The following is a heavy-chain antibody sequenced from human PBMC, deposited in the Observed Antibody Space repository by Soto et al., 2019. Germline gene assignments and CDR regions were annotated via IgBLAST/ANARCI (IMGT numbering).Heavy chain of an antibody. CDR3: ATTYGDYEGAFDI. V-gene: IGHV3-9*01. Sequence: EVQLVESGGGLVQPGRSLRLSCAASGFTFDDYAMHWVRQAPGKGLEWVSGISWKSGSIGYADCVKGRFTISRDNAKNSLYLQMNSLRAEDTALYYCATTYGDYEGAFDIWGQGTMVTVSS. J-gene: IGHJ3*02. CDR2: ISWKSGSI. D-gene: IGHD4-17*01. CDR1: GFTFDDYA.